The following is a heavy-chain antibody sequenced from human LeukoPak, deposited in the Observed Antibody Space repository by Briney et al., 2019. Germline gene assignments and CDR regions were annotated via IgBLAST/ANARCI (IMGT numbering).Heavy chain of an antibody. CDR3: ARDHSGSGQLFDY. CDR1: GYTFTTYG. CDR2: ISAYNGNT. Sequence: GASVTVSCKASGYTFTTYGFSWVRQAPGQGLEWMGWISAYNGNTNYAQKLQGRVTMTTDTSTTTAYMELRSLRSDDTAVYYCARDHSGSGQLFDYWGQGTLVTVSS. V-gene: IGHV1-18*01. D-gene: IGHD6-13*01. J-gene: IGHJ4*02.